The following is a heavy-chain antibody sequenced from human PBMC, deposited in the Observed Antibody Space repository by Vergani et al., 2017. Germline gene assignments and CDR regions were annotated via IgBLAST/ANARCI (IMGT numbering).Heavy chain of an antibody. D-gene: IGHD1-1*01. CDR1: GFSFTTYA. CDR2: INTNGDYT. Sequence: EVQLLESGGDLVQPGWFLRLSCAASGFSFTTYAMSWVRQAPGKGLEWVSTINTNGDYTRYGDSMKGRFTISRDNSKSTLCLQINSLSAEDTARYYCAKGGWNYWFDSWGQGTLVIVS. CDR3: AKGGWNYWFDS. J-gene: IGHJ5*01. V-gene: IGHV3-23*01.